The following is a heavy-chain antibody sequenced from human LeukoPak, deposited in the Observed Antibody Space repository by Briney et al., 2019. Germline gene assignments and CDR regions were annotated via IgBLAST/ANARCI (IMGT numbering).Heavy chain of an antibody. J-gene: IGHJ4*02. D-gene: IGHD6-13*01. CDR2: IYSGGST. Sequence: GGSLRLSCAASGFTVSSNYMSWVRQAPGKGLEWVSVIYSGGSTYYADSVKGRFTISRDNSKNTLYLQMTSLRAEDTAVYYCARAAAAGPFDYWGQGTLVIVSS. CDR3: ARAAAAGPFDY. CDR1: GFTVSSNY. V-gene: IGHV3-66*01.